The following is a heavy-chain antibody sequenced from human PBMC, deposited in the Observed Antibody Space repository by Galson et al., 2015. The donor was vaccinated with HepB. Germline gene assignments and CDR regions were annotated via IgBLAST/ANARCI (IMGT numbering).Heavy chain of an antibody. CDR1: GFTFDDYA. Sequence: SLRLSCAASGFTFDDYAMHWVRQAPGKGLEWVSGISWNSGSIGYADSVKGRFTISRDNAKNSLYLQMNSLRAEDTALYYCAKGRIQPWFGYFDYWGQGTLVTVSS. V-gene: IGHV3-9*01. CDR3: AKGRIQPWFGYFDY. CDR2: ISWNSGSI. D-gene: IGHD5-18*01. J-gene: IGHJ4*02.